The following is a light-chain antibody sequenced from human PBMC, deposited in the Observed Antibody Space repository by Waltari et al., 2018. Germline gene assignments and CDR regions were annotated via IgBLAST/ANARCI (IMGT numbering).Light chain of an antibody. CDR3: CSYGGSSAFL. Sequence: QSALTQPASVSGSPGQSITISCTGSTSDVGSYNLVSWYQQHPGRAPKLMIYAVNKRPSGVSSRFSGSKSGNTASLTISGLQAEDDADYYCCSYGGSSAFLVGGGTKLTVL. CDR1: TSDVGSYNL. CDR2: AVN. J-gene: IGLJ2*01. V-gene: IGLV2-23*02.